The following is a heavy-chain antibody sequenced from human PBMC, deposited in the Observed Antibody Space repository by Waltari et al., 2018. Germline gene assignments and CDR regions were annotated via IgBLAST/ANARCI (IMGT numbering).Heavy chain of an antibody. D-gene: IGHD3-10*01. CDR3: AKTSVLTGTGRFWFDY. CDR1: GFTFIDYV. CDR2: ISISGGDT. J-gene: IGHJ4*02. Sequence: EVQLLESGGGLVQPGQSLRLSCAASGFTFIDYVMTWVRQAPGKGLQWVSGISISGGDTFYADSVKGRFTISRDNSKSTLYLQMNSLRAEDTAVYYCAKTSVLTGTGRFWFDYWGQGTLVTVSS. V-gene: IGHV3-23*01.